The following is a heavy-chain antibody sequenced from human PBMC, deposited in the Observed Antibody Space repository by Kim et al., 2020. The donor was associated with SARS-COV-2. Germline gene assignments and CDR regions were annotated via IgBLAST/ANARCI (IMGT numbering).Heavy chain of an antibody. D-gene: IGHD3-22*01. CDR2: MNPNSGNT. CDR1: GYTFTSYD. V-gene: IGHV1-8*01. J-gene: IGHJ4*02. Sequence: ASVKVSCKASGYTFTSYDINWVRQATGQGLEWMGWMNPNSGNTGYAQKFQGRVTMTRNTSISTAYMELSSLRSEDTAVYYCARGLEPTYYYDSSGYYTVESDYWGQGTLVTVSS. CDR3: ARGLEPTYYYDSSGYYTVESDY.